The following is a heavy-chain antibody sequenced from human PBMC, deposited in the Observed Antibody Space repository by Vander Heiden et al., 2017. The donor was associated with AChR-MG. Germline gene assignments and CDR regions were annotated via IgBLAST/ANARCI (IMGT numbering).Heavy chain of an antibody. J-gene: IGHJ3*02. Sequence: EVLLVQPGAVVTKPGESLKISCKGSGFTFTSYWLGWVRQVPGKGLGWMGIIYAGDSDTRYSPSFQGQVIMSADKSISTVYLQWTSLKASDTAMYYCARQRYSTSSGGAFDIWGQGTMVAVSS. CDR1: GFTFTSYW. V-gene: IGHV5-51*01. CDR2: IYAGDSDT. CDR3: ARQRYSTSSGGAFDI. D-gene: IGHD6-6*01.